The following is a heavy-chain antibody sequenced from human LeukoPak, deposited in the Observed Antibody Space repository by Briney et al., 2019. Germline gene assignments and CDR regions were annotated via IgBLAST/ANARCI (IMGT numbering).Heavy chain of an antibody. J-gene: IGHJ6*02. D-gene: IGHD3-10*01. V-gene: IGHV1-18*01. CDR1: GYTFTNYG. Sequence: VASVKVSCKASGYTFTNYGISWVRQAPGQGLEWMGWISAYNGNTNYAQKLQGRVTMTTDTSTSTAYMELRSLRSDDTAVYHCARDEVFTMVRGVSPDYYYYYVMDVWGQGTTVTVSS. CDR2: ISAYNGNT. CDR3: ARDEVFTMVRGVSPDYYYYYVMDV.